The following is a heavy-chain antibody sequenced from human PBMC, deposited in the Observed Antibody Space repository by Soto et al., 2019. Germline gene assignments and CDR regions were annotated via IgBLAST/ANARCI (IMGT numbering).Heavy chain of an antibody. CDR1: GYSFTSHW. CDR2: IYPGDSDT. J-gene: IGHJ5*02. V-gene: IGHV5-51*01. D-gene: IGHD5-18*01. Sequence: GESLKISCKGSGYSFTSHWIGWVRQMPGKGLEWMGIIYPGDSDTRYSPSFQGQVTISADKSISTAYLQWSSLKASDTAMYYCARAIQLWATYNWFDPWGQGTLVTVSS. CDR3: ARAIQLWATYNWFDP.